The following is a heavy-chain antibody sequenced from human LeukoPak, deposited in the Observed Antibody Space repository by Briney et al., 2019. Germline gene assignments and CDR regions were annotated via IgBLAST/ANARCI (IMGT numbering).Heavy chain of an antibody. Sequence: PSETLSLTCTVSGGSISSSSYYWGWIRQPPGKGLEWIGSIYYSGSTYYNPSLKSRVAISVDTSKNQFSLKLSSVTAADTAVYYCARGAPQGGWFDPWGQGTLVTVSS. CDR1: GGSISSSSYY. V-gene: IGHV4-39*01. J-gene: IGHJ5*02. CDR2: IYYSGST. CDR3: ARGAPQGGWFDP.